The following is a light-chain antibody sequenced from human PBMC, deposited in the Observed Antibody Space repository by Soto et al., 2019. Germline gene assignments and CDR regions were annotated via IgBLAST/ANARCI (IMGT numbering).Light chain of an antibody. J-gene: IGKJ4*01. Sequence: EIVMTQSPATLSVSAGERVTLSCRASQSVSSNLAWYQQKPGQAPRLLIYGASTRATGIPARFSGSGSGTDFTLTISSLQSEDFAVYYCQQNNNWPPLTFSGGTNVEIK. CDR2: GAS. CDR3: QQNNNWPPLT. V-gene: IGKV3D-15*01. CDR1: QSVSSN.